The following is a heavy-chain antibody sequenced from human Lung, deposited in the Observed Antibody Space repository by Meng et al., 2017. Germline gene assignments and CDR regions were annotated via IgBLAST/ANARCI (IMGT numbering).Heavy chain of an antibody. D-gene: IGHD4-11*01. CDR3: ARGPTTMAHDFDY. J-gene: IGHJ4*02. CDR2: INHSGST. CDR1: GGSFSDYY. V-gene: IGHV4-34*01. Sequence: QVQLQQWGAGPLKPSEPLSLTCVVSGGSFSDYYRRWIRQPPGKGLEWIGEINHSGSTNYNPSLESRATISVDTSQNNLSLKLSSVTAADSAVYYCARGPTTMAHDFDYWGQGTLVTVSS.